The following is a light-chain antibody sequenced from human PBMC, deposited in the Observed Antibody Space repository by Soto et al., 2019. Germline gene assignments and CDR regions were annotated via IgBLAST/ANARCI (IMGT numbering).Light chain of an antibody. CDR3: AAWDDSLSGWV. J-gene: IGLJ3*02. CDR1: SSNIGSNY. Sequence: SVLTQPPSASGTPGQRVTISCSGSSSNIGSNYVYWYQQLPGTAPKLLIYSNNQRPSGVPDRVSGSKSGTSASLAISGLRSEDEADYYCAAWDDSLSGWVFGGGTKLTVL. V-gene: IGLV1-47*02. CDR2: SNN.